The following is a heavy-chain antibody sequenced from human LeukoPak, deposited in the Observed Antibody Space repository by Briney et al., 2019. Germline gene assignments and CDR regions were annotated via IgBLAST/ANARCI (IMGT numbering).Heavy chain of an antibody. Sequence: PGGSLRLSCAASGFTFSSYAMSWVRQAPEKGLEWVSAIRESGGSTHYADSVKGRFTISRDNSKNTLYLQMNSLRAEDTAVYYCAKTKPYGTTWFGGIDWGQGALVTVSS. D-gene: IGHD3-10*01. CDR1: GFTFSSYA. V-gene: IGHV3-23*01. CDR2: IRESGGST. J-gene: IGHJ4*02. CDR3: AKTKPYGTTWFGGID.